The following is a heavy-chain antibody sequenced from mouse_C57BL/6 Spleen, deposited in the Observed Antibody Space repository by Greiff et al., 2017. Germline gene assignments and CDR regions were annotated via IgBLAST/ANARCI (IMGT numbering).Heavy chain of an antibody. Sequence: VQLQQSGAELVKPGASVKISCKASGYAFSSYWMNWVKQRPGKGLEWIGQIYPGGGDTNYNGKFKGKATLTADKSSSTAYMQLSSLTSEDSAVYFCATHYYGSSPYAMDDWGQGTSVTGSS. V-gene: IGHV1-80*01. CDR3: ATHYYGSSPYAMDD. J-gene: IGHJ4*01. D-gene: IGHD1-1*01. CDR2: IYPGGGDT. CDR1: GYAFSSYW.